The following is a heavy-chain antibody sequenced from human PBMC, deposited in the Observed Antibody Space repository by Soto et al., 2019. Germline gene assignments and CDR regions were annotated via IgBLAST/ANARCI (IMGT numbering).Heavy chain of an antibody. J-gene: IGHJ4*02. CDR3: ARTLYGDNVDY. CDR1: GYTFTSYY. D-gene: IGHD4-17*01. V-gene: IGHV1-46*01. Sequence: ASVKASCKASGYTFTSYYMHWVRQAPGQGLEWMGIINPSGGSTSYAQKFQGRVTMTRNTSISTAYMELSSLRSEDTAVYYCARTLYGDNVDYWGQGTLVTVSS. CDR2: INPSGGST.